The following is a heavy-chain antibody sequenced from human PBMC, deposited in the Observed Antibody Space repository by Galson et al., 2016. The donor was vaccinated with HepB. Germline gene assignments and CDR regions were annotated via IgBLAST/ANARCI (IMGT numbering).Heavy chain of an antibody. CDR1: GFTFSSYG. J-gene: IGHJ4*02. V-gene: IGHV3-33*01. CDR3: AVSSGWRPEFDD. D-gene: IGHD6-19*01. Sequence: SLRLSCAASGFTFSSYGMHWVRQAPGMGLEWVAVIWYDGSNKYYADSVKGRSTISRDNSKNTLYLQMNSLRAEDTAVYYCAVSSGWRPEFDDWGQGTLVTVSS. CDR2: IWYDGSNK.